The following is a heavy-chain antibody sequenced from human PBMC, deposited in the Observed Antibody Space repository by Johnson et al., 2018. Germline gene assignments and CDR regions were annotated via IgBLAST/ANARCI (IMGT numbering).Heavy chain of an antibody. CDR3: ARARSWGIQLYYYYYGMDV. CDR1: GFTFSSYG. V-gene: IGHV3-33*01. D-gene: IGHD5-18*01. J-gene: IGHJ6*02. Sequence: QVQLVESGGGVVQPGRSLRLSCAASGFTFSSYGMHWVRQAPGKGLEWVAVIWYDGSNKYYADSVKGRFTISRDNSKNTLYLQMYSLRAEDTAVYYCARARSWGIQLYYYYYGMDVWGQGTTVTVSS. CDR2: IWYDGSNK.